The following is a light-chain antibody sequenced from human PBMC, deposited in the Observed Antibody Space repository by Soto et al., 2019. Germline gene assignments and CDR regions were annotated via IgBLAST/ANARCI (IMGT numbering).Light chain of an antibody. CDR1: QSISSW. J-gene: IGKJ2*01. Sequence: DIQMTQSPSTLSASVGDRVTITCRTSQSISSWLAWYQQIPGKAPKLLIYKASSLESGVPSRFSGSGSGTELTLTISSLQPDDFATYYCQQYNSYSYTFGQGTKLEIK. V-gene: IGKV1-5*03. CDR3: QQYNSYSYT. CDR2: KAS.